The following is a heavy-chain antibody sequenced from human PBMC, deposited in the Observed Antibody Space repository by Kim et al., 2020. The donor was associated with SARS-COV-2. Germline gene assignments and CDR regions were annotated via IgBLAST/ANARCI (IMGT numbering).Heavy chain of an antibody. V-gene: IGHV4-34*01. J-gene: IGHJ6*02. CDR2: INHSGST. CDR1: GGSFSGYY. CDR3: ARLQDRGYYYYYGMDV. Sequence: SETLSLTCAVYGGSFSGYYWSWIRQPPGKGLEWIGEINHSGSTNYNPSLKSRVTISVDTSKKQFSLKLSSVTAADTAVYYCARLQDRGYYYYYGMDVWGQGTTVTVSS. D-gene: IGHD6-13*01.